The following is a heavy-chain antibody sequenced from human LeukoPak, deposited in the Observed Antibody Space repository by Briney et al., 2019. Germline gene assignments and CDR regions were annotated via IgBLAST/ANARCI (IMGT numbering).Heavy chain of an antibody. D-gene: IGHD6-13*01. CDR3: AKDQSSSSWYGYFQH. CDR1: GFTFNDYA. Sequence: PGGSLRLSCAASGFTFNDYAMHWVRQAPGKGLEWVSLISWDGGSTDYADSVKGRFTISRDNSKNSLYLQMNSLRAEDTALYYCAKDQSSSSWYGYFQHWGQGTLVTVSS. CDR2: ISWDGGST. V-gene: IGHV3-43D*03. J-gene: IGHJ1*01.